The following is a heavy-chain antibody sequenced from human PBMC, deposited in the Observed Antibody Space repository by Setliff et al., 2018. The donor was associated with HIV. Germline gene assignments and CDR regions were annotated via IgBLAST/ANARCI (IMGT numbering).Heavy chain of an antibody. CDR1: GYSISRGYY. J-gene: IGHJ1*01. CDR2: IYHSGST. V-gene: IGHV4-38-2*01. D-gene: IGHD6-6*01. Sequence: PSQTLSLTCAVSGYSISRGYYWGWIRQPPGKGLEWIGNIYHSGSTFYNPSLKSRVTTSVDTSKNQFSLKLRSVTAADTAVYYCARGSPASIAARPWYFQHWGQGTLVTVSS. CDR3: ARGSPASIAARPWYFQH.